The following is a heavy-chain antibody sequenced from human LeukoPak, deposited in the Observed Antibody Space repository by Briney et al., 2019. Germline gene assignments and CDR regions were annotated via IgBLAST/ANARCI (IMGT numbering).Heavy chain of an antibody. CDR3: ARDAFMDGGEDF. Sequence: QTGGSRRLSCAASGFTFSSYAIHWVRQAPGKGLEWVAVMSYDESNKYYADSVKGRFTISRDNSKNTLYLQINSLRPEDTAVYYCARDAFMDGGEDFWGQGILVTVSS. CDR2: MSYDESNK. V-gene: IGHV3-30-3*01. J-gene: IGHJ4*02. CDR1: GFTFSSYA. D-gene: IGHD4-23*01.